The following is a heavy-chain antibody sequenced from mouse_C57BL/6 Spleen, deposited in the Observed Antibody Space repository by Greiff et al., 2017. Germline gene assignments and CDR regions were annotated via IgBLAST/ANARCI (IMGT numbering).Heavy chain of an antibody. Sequence: VQLQQSGAELVKPGASVKISCKASGYAFSSYWMNWVKQRPGKGLGWIGQIYPGDGDTNYNGKFKGKATLTADKSSSTAYMQLSSLTSEDSAVYFCARTVKDGSSDFDYWGQGTTLTVSS. V-gene: IGHV1-80*01. CDR1: GYAFSSYW. CDR3: ARTVKDGSSDFDY. D-gene: IGHD1-1*01. J-gene: IGHJ2*01. CDR2: IYPGDGDT.